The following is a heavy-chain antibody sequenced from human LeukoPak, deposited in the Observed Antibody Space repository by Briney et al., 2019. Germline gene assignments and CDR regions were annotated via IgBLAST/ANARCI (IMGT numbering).Heavy chain of an antibody. J-gene: IGHJ1*01. D-gene: IGHD6-13*01. Sequence: GGSLRLSCAASGFTFSSYGMHWVRQAPGKGREWVAFIRYDGSNKYYADSVKGRFTISRDNSKNTLYLQMNSLRAEDTAAYYCAKAKYSSSWYEYFQHWGQGTWSPSPQ. V-gene: IGHV3-30*02. CDR2: IRYDGSNK. CDR3: AKAKYSSSWYEYFQH. CDR1: GFTFSSYG.